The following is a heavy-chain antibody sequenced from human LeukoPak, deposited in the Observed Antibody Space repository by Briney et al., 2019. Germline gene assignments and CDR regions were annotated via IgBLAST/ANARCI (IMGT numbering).Heavy chain of an antibody. D-gene: IGHD3-10*01. CDR3: ARPSSGSYHYFDY. V-gene: IGHV4-39*01. J-gene: IGHJ4*02. CDR2: IYCSGST. Sequence: SETLSLTCTVSGGSISSSSYYWGWIRQPPGKGLEWIGSIYCSGSTYYNPSLKSRVTISVDTSKNQFSLKLSSVTAADTAVYYCARPSSGSYHYFDYWGQGTLVTVSS. CDR1: GGSISSSSYY.